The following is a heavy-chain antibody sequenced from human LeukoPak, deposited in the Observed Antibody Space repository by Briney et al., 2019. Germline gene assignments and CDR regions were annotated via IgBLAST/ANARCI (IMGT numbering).Heavy chain of an antibody. D-gene: IGHD1-26*01. CDR3: ARDVQLNSGSYGGY. J-gene: IGHJ4*02. V-gene: IGHV1-18*04. CDR1: GYTFSSYG. Sequence: GASVTVSCKASGYTFSSYGISWVRQAPGQGLEWLGWISAYNGETNYAQRLQGRVTMTTDTSTRTAHMELRSLRSDDTAVYYCARDVQLNSGSYGGYWGQGTLVTVSS. CDR2: ISAYNGET.